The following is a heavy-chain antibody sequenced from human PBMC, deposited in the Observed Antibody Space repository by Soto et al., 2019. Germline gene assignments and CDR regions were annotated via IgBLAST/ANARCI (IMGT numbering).Heavy chain of an antibody. V-gene: IGHV4-59*01. J-gene: IGHJ5*02. CDR1: GGSISSYY. D-gene: IGHD3-9*01. CDR3: ARAGRYFDWFDPNCFDP. Sequence: SETLSLTCTASGGSISSYYWSWIRQPPGKGLEWIGYIYYSGSTNYNPSLKSRVTISVDTSKNQYSLKLSSVTAADTAVYYCARAGRYFDWFDPNCFDPWGQGTLVTVSS. CDR2: IYYSGST.